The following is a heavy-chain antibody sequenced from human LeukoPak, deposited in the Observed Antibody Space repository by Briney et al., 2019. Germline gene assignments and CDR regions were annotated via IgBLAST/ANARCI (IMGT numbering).Heavy chain of an antibody. J-gene: IGHJ4*02. CDR1: GGSFYSYP. Sequence: ASVKVSCKASGGSFYSYPIAWGRQAPGQGLEWLGAVIPISGTTHYAQKFQGRVSITVDDSTTTVYMQLSGLRSDDTAVYFCARLAVVPAAMSPDYWGQGTLVTVSS. D-gene: IGHD2-2*01. V-gene: IGHV1-69*13. CDR3: ARLAVVPAAMSPDY. CDR2: VIPISGTT.